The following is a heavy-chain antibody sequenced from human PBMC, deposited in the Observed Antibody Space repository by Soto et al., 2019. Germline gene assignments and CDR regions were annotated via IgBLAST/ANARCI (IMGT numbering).Heavy chain of an antibody. CDR1: GGSISSGGYY. Sequence: QVHLQESGPGLVKPSQTLSLTCTVSGGSISSGGYYWSWIRQHPGKGLEWIGYIYYSGSTYYNPSLKSRVNISVDTSKNQLSLKLSSVTAADTAVYYCAVGERFLEWLLRWGQGTLVTVSS. J-gene: IGHJ4*02. D-gene: IGHD3-3*01. CDR3: AVGERFLEWLLR. V-gene: IGHV4-31*03. CDR2: IYYSGST.